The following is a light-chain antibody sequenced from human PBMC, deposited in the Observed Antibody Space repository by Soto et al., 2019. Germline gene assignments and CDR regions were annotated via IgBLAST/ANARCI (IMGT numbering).Light chain of an antibody. CDR3: QTWGSGSVL. CDR2: LNSDGSH. Sequence: QPVLTQSPSASASLGASVKLTCTLSRGHSSYAIAWHQQQPEKGPRFLMKLNSDGSHSKGDGIPDRFSGSSSGAERYLTISSLQSEDEADYYCQTWGSGSVLFGGGTKVTVL. J-gene: IGLJ2*01. V-gene: IGLV4-69*01. CDR1: RGHSSYA.